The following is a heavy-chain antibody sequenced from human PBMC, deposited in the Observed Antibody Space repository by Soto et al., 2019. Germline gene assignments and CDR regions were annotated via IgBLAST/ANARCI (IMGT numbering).Heavy chain of an antibody. Sequence: QVQLVQSEAEVKKPGSSVKVSCKASGGTFSSYTISWVRQAPGQGLEWMGRIIPIHGIANYAQKFQGRGTITADKSTSTAYMELSSLRSEDTAVYYCARVGGGDSSCWYAEPGYWGQGTLVTVSS. CDR1: GGTFSSYT. J-gene: IGHJ4*02. D-gene: IGHD6-19*01. CDR3: ARVGGGDSSCWYAEPGY. CDR2: IIPIHGIA. V-gene: IGHV1-69*02.